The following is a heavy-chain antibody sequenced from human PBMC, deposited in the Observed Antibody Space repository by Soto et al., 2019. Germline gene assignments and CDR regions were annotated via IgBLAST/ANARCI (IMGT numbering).Heavy chain of an antibody. V-gene: IGHV4-34*01. Sequence: ETLSLTCAVYGGSFSGYYWSWIRQPPGKGLEWIGEINHSGSTNYNPSLKSRVTISVDTSKNQLSLKRSSVTAADTAVYYCARVGIEYSGNYGYYYGMDVWGQGTTVTVSS. CDR3: ARVGIEYSGNYGYYYGMDV. J-gene: IGHJ6*02. CDR2: INHSGST. D-gene: IGHD1-26*01. CDR1: GGSFSGYY.